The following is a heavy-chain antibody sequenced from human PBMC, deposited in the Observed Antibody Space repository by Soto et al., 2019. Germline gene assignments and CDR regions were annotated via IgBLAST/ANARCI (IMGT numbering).Heavy chain of an antibody. CDR2: IYHSGST. V-gene: IGHV4-39*01. J-gene: IGHJ4*02. Sequence: SETLSLTCTVSGGSISSRSYYWGWIRQPPGKGLECIGSIYHSGSTYYNPSLNSRVTVSVDTSTNQFSLKLSSVTAADTAVYYCARQGYYGSGTYYIPDHWGQGILVTVSS. D-gene: IGHD3-10*01. CDR1: GGSISSRSYY. CDR3: ARQGYYGSGTYYIPDH.